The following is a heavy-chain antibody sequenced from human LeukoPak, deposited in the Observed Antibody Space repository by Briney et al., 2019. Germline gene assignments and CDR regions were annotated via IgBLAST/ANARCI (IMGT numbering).Heavy chain of an antibody. J-gene: IGHJ3*02. CDR2: IKSKTDGGTT. CDR3: TTEEGGTDYYDSSGYLLFDI. D-gene: IGHD3-22*01. CDR1: GFTFSNAW. V-gene: IGHV3-15*01. Sequence: GGSLRLSCAASGFTFSNAWMSWVRQAPGKGLEWVGRIKSKTDGGTTDYAAPVKGRFTISRDDSKNTLYLQMNSLKTEDTAVYCCTTEEGGTDYYDSSGYLLFDIWGQGTMVTVSS.